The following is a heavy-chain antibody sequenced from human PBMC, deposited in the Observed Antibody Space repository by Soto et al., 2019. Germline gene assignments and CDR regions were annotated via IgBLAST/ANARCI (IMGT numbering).Heavy chain of an antibody. CDR2: IIPIFGTA. Sequence: SVKVSCKASGGTFSSYAISWVRQAPGQGLEWMGGIIPIFGTANYAQKFQGRVTITADESTSTAYMELSSLRSEDTAVYYCAKDLRSTAWYSISFFDYWGQGALVTVSS. CDR3: AKDLRSTAWYSISFFDY. D-gene: IGHD6-13*01. CDR1: GGTFSSYA. J-gene: IGHJ4*02. V-gene: IGHV1-69*13.